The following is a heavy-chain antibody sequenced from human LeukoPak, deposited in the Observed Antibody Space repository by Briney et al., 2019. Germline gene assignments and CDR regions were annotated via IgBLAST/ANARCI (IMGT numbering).Heavy chain of an antibody. CDR1: EYAFTDYY. J-gene: IGHJ6*03. CDR2: INPNSGVT. Sequence: ASVKVSCKASEYAFTDYYIHWVRQAPGQGLEWMGWINPNSGVTNYAQKFQGRVTMTRDTSISTAYMELSRLRSDDTAVYYCAGASRDYYYYMDVWGKGTTVTVSS. V-gene: IGHV1-2*02. CDR3: AGASRDYYYYMDV.